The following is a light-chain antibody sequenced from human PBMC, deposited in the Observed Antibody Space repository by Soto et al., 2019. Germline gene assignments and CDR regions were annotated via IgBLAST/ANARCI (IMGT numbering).Light chain of an antibody. CDR2: GAI. CDR3: QQRSNWPIIT. V-gene: IGKV3D-20*02. CDR1: ETVRSSY. J-gene: IGKJ5*01. Sequence: EIVLTQSPGTLSLSPGERATLSCRASETVRSSYLAWYQQKPGQAPRLLIYGAINRATGIPDRFSGSGSGTDFTLTISSLEPEDFAVYYCQQRSNWPIITFGQGTRLEV.